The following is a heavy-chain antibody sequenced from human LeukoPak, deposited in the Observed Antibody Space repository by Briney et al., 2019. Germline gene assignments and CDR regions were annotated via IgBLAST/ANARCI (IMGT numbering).Heavy chain of an antibody. V-gene: IGHV3-7*01. CDR3: ARGVTVAAN. CDR2: IKKDGSEK. D-gene: IGHD6-19*01. Sequence: PGGSLRLSCAASGFTFNDYWMTWVRQAPGKGREWVANIKKDGSEKYYVDSVKGRFTISRDNAENSLYLQMNSMRAEDTAVYYCARGVTVAANWGQGTLVTVSS. J-gene: IGHJ4*02. CDR1: GFTFNDYW.